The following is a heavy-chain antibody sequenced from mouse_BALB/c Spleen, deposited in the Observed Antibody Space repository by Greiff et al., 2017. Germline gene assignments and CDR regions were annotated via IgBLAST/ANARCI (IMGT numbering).Heavy chain of an antibody. Sequence: QVQLQQSGAELAKPGASVKMSCKASGYTFTSYWMHWVKQRPGQGLEWIGYINPSTGYTEYNQKFKDKATLTADKSSNTACMQLSSLTSEDSAVYYCARTYYSHGRFAYWGQGTLVTVSA. CDR3: ARTYYSHGRFAY. CDR2: INPSTGYT. V-gene: IGHV1-7*01. J-gene: IGHJ3*01. D-gene: IGHD2-12*01. CDR1: GYTFTSYW.